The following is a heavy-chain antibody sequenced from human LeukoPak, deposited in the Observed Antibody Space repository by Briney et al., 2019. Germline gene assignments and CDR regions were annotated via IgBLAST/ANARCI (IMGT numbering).Heavy chain of an antibody. Sequence: PGGSLRLSCAASGITLSAYAMNWVRQARGKGPEWVSAISGSGGSTYYADSVKRRFTLSRDNSKHTVYLQLNSLRPEDTSVYYCAKGDSGSYAVDYWGRGTLVTFSS. V-gene: IGHV3-23*01. CDR2: ISGSGGST. CDR3: AKGDSGSYAVDY. CDR1: GITLSAYA. D-gene: IGHD1-26*01. J-gene: IGHJ4*02.